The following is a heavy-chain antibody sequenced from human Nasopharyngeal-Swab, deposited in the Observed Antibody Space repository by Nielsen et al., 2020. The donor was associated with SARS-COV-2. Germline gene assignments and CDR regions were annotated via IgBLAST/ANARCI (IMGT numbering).Heavy chain of an antibody. CDR2: IYYSGST. CDR3: ARDRTAAPGIWFDP. CDR1: GGSISSGGYY. D-gene: IGHD6-13*01. J-gene: IGHJ5*02. Sequence: SETLSLTCTVSGGSISSGGYYWSWIRQHPGKGLEWIGYIYYSGSTYYNPSLKSRVTISVDTSKNQFSLKLSSVTAADTAVYYCARDRTAAPGIWFDPWAREPWSPSPQ. V-gene: IGHV4-31*03.